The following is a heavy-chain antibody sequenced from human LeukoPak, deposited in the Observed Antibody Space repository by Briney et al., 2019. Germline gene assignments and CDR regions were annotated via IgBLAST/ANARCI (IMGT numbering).Heavy chain of an antibody. Sequence: PGGSLRLSCVPSGITFSNSALSWVRQAPGKGLEWVSGISWNSGSIGYADSVKGRFTISRDNAKNSLYLQMNSLRAEDTALYYCAKDYYDSSGYSYYFDYWGQGTLVTVSS. CDR2: ISWNSGSI. CDR1: GITFSNSA. J-gene: IGHJ4*02. CDR3: AKDYYDSSGYSYYFDY. V-gene: IGHV3-9*01. D-gene: IGHD3-22*01.